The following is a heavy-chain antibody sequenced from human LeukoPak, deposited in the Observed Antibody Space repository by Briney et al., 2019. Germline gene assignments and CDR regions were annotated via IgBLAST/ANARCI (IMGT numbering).Heavy chain of an antibody. Sequence: GRSLRLSCAASGFTFDDYAMHWVRQAPGKGLEWVSGISWNSGSIGCADSVKGRFTISRDNAKNSLYLQMNSLRAEDTALYYCARRGWYSGYHFDYWGQGTLVTVSS. D-gene: IGHD5-12*01. CDR3: ARRGWYSGYHFDY. CDR2: ISWNSGSI. CDR1: GFTFDDYA. J-gene: IGHJ4*02. V-gene: IGHV3-9*01.